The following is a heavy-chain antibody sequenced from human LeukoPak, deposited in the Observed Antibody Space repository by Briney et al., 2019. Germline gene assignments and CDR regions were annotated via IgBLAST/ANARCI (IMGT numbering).Heavy chain of an antibody. V-gene: IGHV3-30*18. D-gene: IGHD5-18*01. J-gene: IGHJ4*02. CDR2: ISYDGSNK. Sequence: GGSLRLSCAASGFTFSSYGMHWVRQAPGKGLEWVAVISYDGSNKYYADSVKGRFTISRDNSKNTLYLQMNSLRAEDTAVYYCAKDRAQNTAMGLFDYWGQGTLVTVSS. CDR1: GFTFSSYG. CDR3: AKDRAQNTAMGLFDY.